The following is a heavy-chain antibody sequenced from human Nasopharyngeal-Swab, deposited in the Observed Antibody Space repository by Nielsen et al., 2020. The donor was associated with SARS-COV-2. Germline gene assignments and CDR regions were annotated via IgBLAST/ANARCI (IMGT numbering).Heavy chain of an antibody. CDR3: ASRGGAAAGGQAFDI. CDR2: ISWNSGSI. J-gene: IGHJ3*02. Sequence: SLKISCAASGFTFDDYAMHWVRQAPGKGLEWVSGISWNSGSIGYADSVKGRFTISRDNAKNSLYLQMNSLRAEDTALYYCASRGGAAAGGQAFDIWGQGTMVTVYS. D-gene: IGHD6-13*01. CDR1: GFTFDDYA. V-gene: IGHV3-9*01.